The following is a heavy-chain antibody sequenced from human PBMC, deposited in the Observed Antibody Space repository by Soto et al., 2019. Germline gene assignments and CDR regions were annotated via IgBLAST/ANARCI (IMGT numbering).Heavy chain of an antibody. V-gene: IGHV1-46*01. Sequence: XSVKVSCKASGYSLTVYYMHWVRRAPGQGLEWMGITNPRDGSTSYAQRFQGRVTMTSDTSTSTVYMEMSSLRSDDTAMYFCARSYVTSRPIDFWGQGTLVTVSS. J-gene: IGHJ4*02. CDR1: GYSLTVYY. CDR3: ARSYVTSRPIDF. D-gene: IGHD3-10*02. CDR2: TNPRDGST.